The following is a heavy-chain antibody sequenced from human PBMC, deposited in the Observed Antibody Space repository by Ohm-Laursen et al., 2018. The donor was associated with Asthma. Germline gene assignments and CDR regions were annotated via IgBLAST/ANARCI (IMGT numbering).Heavy chain of an antibody. J-gene: IGHJ3*01. Sequence: SLRLSCAASGFTFSIYAMSWVRQAPGKGLEWVSAISGSDGTTYYADSVKGRFTISGDNSKNTLYLQMNSLRAEGTAVYYCAKLYSFRAFDFWGQGTMVTVSS. D-gene: IGHD6-13*01. CDR1: GFTFSIYA. V-gene: IGHV3-23*01. CDR2: ISGSDGTT. CDR3: AKLYSFRAFDF.